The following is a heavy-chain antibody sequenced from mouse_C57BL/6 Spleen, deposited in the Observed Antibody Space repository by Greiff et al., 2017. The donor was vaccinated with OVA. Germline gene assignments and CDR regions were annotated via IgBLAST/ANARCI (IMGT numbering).Heavy chain of an antibody. J-gene: IGHJ2*01. D-gene: IGHD3-2*02. CDR1: GFSLTSYG. V-gene: IGHV2-2*01. CDR3: ARQLRLDYFDY. Sequence: QVQLQQSGPGLVQPSQSLSITCTVSGFSLTSYGVHWVRQSPGKGLEWLGVIWSGGSTDYNAAFISRLSISKDNSKSQVFFKMNSLQADDTAINYCARQLRLDYFDYWGQGTTLTVSS. CDR2: IWSGGST.